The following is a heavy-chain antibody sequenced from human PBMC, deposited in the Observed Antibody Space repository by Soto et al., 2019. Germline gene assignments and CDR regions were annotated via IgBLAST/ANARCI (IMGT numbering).Heavy chain of an antibody. J-gene: IGHJ4*02. CDR2: MYNSAST. CDR1: GDSISTYY. D-gene: IGHD3-16*01. Sequence: SETLSLTCTVSGDSISTYYWTWIRQPPGKGLEWIGYMYNSASTKYNPSLKSRVTISVDTSKNQFSLKLSSVTAADTAVYYCARGRFDYIWGSPAPYLDYWGQGALVTVSS. V-gene: IGHV4-59*01. CDR3: ARGRFDYIWGSPAPYLDY.